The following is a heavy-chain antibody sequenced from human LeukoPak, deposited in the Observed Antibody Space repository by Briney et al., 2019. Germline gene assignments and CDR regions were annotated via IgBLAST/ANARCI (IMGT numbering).Heavy chain of an antibody. D-gene: IGHD3-22*01. J-gene: IGHJ4*02. CDR3: ARGADSSGYYSIFYFDY. CDR2: IYYSGST. V-gene: IGHV4-59*01. Sequence: SETLSLTCTVSGGSISSYYWNWIRQPPGKGLKWTGYIYYSGSTNYNPSLKSRVTISVDTSKNQFSLKLSSVTAADTAVYYCARGADSSGYYSIFYFDYWGQGTLVTVSS. CDR1: GGSISSYY.